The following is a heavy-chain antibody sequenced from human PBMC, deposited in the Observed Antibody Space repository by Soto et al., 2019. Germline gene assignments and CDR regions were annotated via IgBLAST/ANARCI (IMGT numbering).Heavy chain of an antibody. CDR3: ATGSGSSWYST. CDR1: GFTFSSYG. D-gene: IGHD6-13*01. V-gene: IGHV3-23*01. Sequence: EVQLLESGGTLVQPGGSLRLSCAASGFTFSSYGMSWVRQAPGKGLEWVSAISSSGGSTYYADSVKGRFTFSRDNSKNTLYLQMNSLRAEDTAVYYCATGSGSSWYSTWGQGTLVTVSS. J-gene: IGHJ4*02. CDR2: ISSSGGST.